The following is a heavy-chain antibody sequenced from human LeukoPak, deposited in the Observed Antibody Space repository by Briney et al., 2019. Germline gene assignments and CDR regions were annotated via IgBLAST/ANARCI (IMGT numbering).Heavy chain of an antibody. CDR2: INHSGST. CDR1: GFTFSSYG. CDR3: ARHITAYDSSGYFFGFFDY. V-gene: IGHV4-34*01. J-gene: IGHJ4*02. Sequence: GSLRLSCAASGFTFSSYGMNWVRQPPGKGLEWIGEINHSGSTNYNPSLKSRVTISVDTSKNQFSLKLSSVTAADTAVYYCARHITAYDSSGYFFGFFDYWGQGTLVTVSS. D-gene: IGHD3-22*01.